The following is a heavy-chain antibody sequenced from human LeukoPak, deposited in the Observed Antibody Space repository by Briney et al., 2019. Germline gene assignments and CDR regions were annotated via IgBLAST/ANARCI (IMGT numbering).Heavy chain of an antibody. D-gene: IGHD3-3*01. J-gene: IGHJ4*02. CDR1: GGSFSGYY. V-gene: IGHV4-34*01. CDR2: INHSGST. CDR3: ARGLGLGYDFWSGYGGFDY. Sequence: SETLSLTCAVYGGSFSGYYWTWIRQSPGKGLEWIGEINHSGSTNYNPSLKSRVTISVDTSKNQFSLKLSSVTAADTAVYYCARGLGLGYDFWSGYGGFDYWGQGTLVTVSS.